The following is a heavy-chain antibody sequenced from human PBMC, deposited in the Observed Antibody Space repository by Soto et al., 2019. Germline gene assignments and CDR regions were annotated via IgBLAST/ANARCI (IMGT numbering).Heavy chain of an antibody. CDR2: INGYNGNA. J-gene: IGHJ6*02. CDR1: GYTFTTYG. D-gene: IGHD3-16*01. Sequence: QVQLVQSGAEVKKPGASVTVSCKASGYTFTTYGVSWVRQAPGQGLEWLGWINGYNGNAKYAENLQGRVTMTTDTSTSTAYMELRSLRSDDTAVYYCARMGDVPYYYYGMDAWGQGTTVTVSS. V-gene: IGHV1-18*01. CDR3: ARMGDVPYYYYGMDA.